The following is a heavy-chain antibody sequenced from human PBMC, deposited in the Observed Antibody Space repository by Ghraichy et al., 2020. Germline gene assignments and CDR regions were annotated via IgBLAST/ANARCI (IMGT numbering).Heavy chain of an antibody. CDR3: AKDPEQWLVPHPIDY. CDR2: ISGSGGST. V-gene: IGHV3-23*01. Sequence: GGSLRLSCAASGFTFSSYAMSWVRQAPGKGLEWVSAISGSGGSTYYADSVKGRFTISRDNSKNTLYLQMNSLRAEDTAVYYCAKDPEQWLVPHPIDYWGQGTLVTVSS. D-gene: IGHD6-19*01. J-gene: IGHJ4*02. CDR1: GFTFSSYA.